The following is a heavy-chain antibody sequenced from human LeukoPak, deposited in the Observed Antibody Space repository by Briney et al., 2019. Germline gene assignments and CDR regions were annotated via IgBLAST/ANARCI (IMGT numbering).Heavy chain of an antibody. CDR3: ARISDHNWYFDL. J-gene: IGHJ2*01. Sequence: GASVWVSCKASGYPFTTYDINWVRKATGQGLEWMGWMNPSSGYTGYSQKFQGRVTMTRNTSITTAYMELSSLRSEDTAVYYCARISDHNWYFDLWGRGTLVTVSS. V-gene: IGHV1-8*01. D-gene: IGHD1-14*01. CDR1: GYPFTTYD. CDR2: MNPSSGYT.